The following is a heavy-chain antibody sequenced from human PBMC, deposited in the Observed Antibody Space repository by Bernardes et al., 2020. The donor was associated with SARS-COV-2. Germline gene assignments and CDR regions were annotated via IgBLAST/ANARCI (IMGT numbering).Heavy chain of an antibody. CDR3: ARVGSIHDAFDI. V-gene: IGHV4-34*01. D-gene: IGHD5-12*01. J-gene: IGHJ3*02. CDR1: GGSFSNYF. Sequence: SETLSLTCVVYGGSFSNYFWSWIRQPPGKGLEWIGEINHSGDTYYNPSLKSRVTISVDTSKNQFSLKVSSVTAADTAVYYCARVGSIHDAFDIWGQGTMVTVSS. CDR2: INHSGDT.